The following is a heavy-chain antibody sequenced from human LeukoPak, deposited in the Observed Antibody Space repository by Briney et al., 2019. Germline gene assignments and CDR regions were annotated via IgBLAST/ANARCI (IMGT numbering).Heavy chain of an antibody. CDR1: GFTFSSYD. D-gene: IGHD6-19*01. V-gene: IGHV3-21*01. CDR2: TTSRRSNI. Sequence: PGGSLRLSCAASGFTFSSYDMNWVRQAPGKGLEWVASTTSRRSNIYYADSVKGRFTISRDNAKKSLYLQMNSLRAEDTAVYYCVRGAELAVADYWGQGTLVTVSS. CDR3: VRGAELAVADY. J-gene: IGHJ4*02.